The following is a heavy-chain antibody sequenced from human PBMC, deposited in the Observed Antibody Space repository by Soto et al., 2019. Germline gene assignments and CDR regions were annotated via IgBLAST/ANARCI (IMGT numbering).Heavy chain of an antibody. D-gene: IGHD2-15*01. CDR2: VNAGDGNT. Sequence: GASVKVSCKASGYTFTSYAMHWVRQAPGQRLEWMGWVNAGDGNTKYSQKIKGRVTITRDTSASTAYMELSSLRSEDTAVYYCARDLGGWPDYWGQGTLVTAPQ. V-gene: IGHV1-3*01. CDR3: ARDLGGWPDY. J-gene: IGHJ4*02. CDR1: GYTFTSYA.